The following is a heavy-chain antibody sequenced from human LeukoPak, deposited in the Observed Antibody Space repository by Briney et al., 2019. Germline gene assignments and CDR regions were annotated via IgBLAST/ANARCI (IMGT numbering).Heavy chain of an antibody. D-gene: IGHD6-19*01. CDR1: GYTFTSYD. CDR2: MNPNSGNT. CDR3: ARNRIAVAGTRWFDP. V-gene: IGHV1-8*01. Sequence: GASVKVSCKASGYTFTSYDINWVRQATGQGPEWMGWMNPNSGNTGYAQKFQGRVTMTRNTSISTAYMELSSLRSEGTAVYYCARNRIAVAGTRWFDPWGQGTLVTVSS. J-gene: IGHJ5*02.